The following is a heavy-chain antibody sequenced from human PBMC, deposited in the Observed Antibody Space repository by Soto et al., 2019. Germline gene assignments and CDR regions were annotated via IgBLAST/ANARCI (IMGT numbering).Heavy chain of an antibody. V-gene: IGHV4-31*03. CDR2: IYYSGDT. J-gene: IGHJ5*02. CDR3: ARDFERSAIGP. D-gene: IGHD3-9*01. CDR1: GASISSGGYY. Sequence: SETLSLTCTVSGASISSGGYYWTWIRQHPGEGLEWIGHIYYSGDTYYNPSLRSRVTISADTSENKFSLTLKSVTAADTAVYFCARDFERSAIGPWGQGTSVTVSS.